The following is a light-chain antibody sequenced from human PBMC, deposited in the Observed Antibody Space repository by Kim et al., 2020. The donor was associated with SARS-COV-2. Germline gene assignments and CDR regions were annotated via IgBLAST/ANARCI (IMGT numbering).Light chain of an antibody. CDR3: QVWDSTSDPL. CDR2: YDS. Sequence: SYELTQPPSVSVAPGKTASITCGGNNIGSKSVHWYQQRPGQAPILVIYYDSDRPSGIPERFSGSNSGNTATLTISRVADGDEADYYCQVWDSTSDPLFGG. CDR1: NIGSKS. V-gene: IGLV3-21*04. J-gene: IGLJ2*01.